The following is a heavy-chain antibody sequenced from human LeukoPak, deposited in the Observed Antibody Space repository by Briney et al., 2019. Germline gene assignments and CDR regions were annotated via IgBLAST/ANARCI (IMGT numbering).Heavy chain of an antibody. CDR3: ARETWFDP. V-gene: IGHV3-30-3*01. Sequence: PGRSLRLSCAASGFTFSSYAMHWVRQAPGKGLEWVAVISYDGSNKYYADSVKGRFTISRDNSKNTLYLQMNSLRDEDTAVYYCARETWFDPWGQGTLVTVSS. J-gene: IGHJ5*02. CDR2: ISYDGSNK. CDR1: GFTFSSYA.